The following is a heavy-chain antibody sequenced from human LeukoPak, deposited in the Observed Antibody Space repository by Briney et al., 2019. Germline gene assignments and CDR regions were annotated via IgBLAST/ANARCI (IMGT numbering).Heavy chain of an antibody. J-gene: IGHJ4*02. CDR2: IIPIFGTA. CDR1: GGTFSSYA. Sequence: GASVKVSCKASGGTFSSYAISWVRQAPGQGLEWMGGIIPIFGTANYAQKFQGRVTITADESTSTAYMELSSLRSEDTAVYYCALSEPGIAAAGFDYWGQGTLVTVSS. CDR3: ALSEPGIAAAGFDY. D-gene: IGHD6-13*01. V-gene: IGHV1-69*13.